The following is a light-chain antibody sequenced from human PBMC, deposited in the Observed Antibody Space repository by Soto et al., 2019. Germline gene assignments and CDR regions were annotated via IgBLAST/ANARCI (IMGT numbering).Light chain of an antibody. Sequence: QSVLTQPPSASGTPGQRVTISCSGSSSNIGSNYVYWYQQFPGSAPKLLIYRNDLRPSGVPDRFSGSKSGTSASLAISGPRSEDEADYYCAAWDDSLSAVVFGGGTKVTVL. CDR1: SSNIGSNY. V-gene: IGLV1-47*01. CDR2: RND. CDR3: AAWDDSLSAVV. J-gene: IGLJ2*01.